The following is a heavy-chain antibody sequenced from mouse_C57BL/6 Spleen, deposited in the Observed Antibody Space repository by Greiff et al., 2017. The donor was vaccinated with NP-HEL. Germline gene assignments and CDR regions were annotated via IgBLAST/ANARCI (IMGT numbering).Heavy chain of an antibody. CDR2: IDPSDSYT. D-gene: IGHD1-1*01. V-gene: IGHV1-59*01. CDR3: ARGTTVVATVSDFDV. J-gene: IGHJ1*03. CDR1: GYTFTSYW. Sequence: QVQLQQPGAELVRPGTSVKLSCKASGYTFTSYWMHWVKQRPGQGLEWIGVIDPSDSYTNYNQKFKGKATLTVDTSSSTAYMQLSSLTSEDSAVYYCARGTTVVATVSDFDVWGTGTTVTVSS.